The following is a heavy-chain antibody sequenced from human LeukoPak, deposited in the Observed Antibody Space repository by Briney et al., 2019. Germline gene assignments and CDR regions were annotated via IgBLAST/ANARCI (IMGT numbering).Heavy chain of an antibody. Sequence: SQTLSLTCTVSGDSISNDSYYWSWIRQPAGKGLEWIGRIYSSGSTNYNPSLKSRVTILVDTSKNQFSLKLSSVTAADTAVYYCARGRLYGDLQHRAWFDPWGQGTLVTVSS. CDR2: IYSSGST. D-gene: IGHD4-17*01. CDR1: GDSISNDSYY. V-gene: IGHV4-61*02. CDR3: ARGRLYGDLQHRAWFDP. J-gene: IGHJ5*02.